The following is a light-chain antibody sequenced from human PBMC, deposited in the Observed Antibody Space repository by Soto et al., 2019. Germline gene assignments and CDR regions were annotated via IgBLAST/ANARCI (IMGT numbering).Light chain of an antibody. CDR2: GAS. V-gene: IGKV3-20*01. CDR1: QSISSNY. Sequence: IVLTQSPGTLSLSPGEGATLSCRASQSISSNYLAWYQQRPGQAPRLLIYGASSRATGIPDRLSGGGSGTDFTLTISRLEPEDFAVYYCQQYGSSSPTTFGQGTRLEIE. CDR3: QQYGSSSPTT. J-gene: IGKJ5*01.